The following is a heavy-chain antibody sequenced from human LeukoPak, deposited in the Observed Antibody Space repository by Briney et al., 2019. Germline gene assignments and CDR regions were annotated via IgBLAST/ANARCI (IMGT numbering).Heavy chain of an antibody. D-gene: IGHD5-24*01. V-gene: IGHV1-2*02. Sequence: ASVKVSCKASGWTFTGYYMHWVRQAPGQGLEWMGWINPNSGGTNYAQKFQGRVTMTRDTSISTAYMELSRLRSDDTAVYYCARGGRDGYNRYYFDYWGQGTLVTVSS. CDR1: GWTFTGYY. CDR2: INPNSGGT. J-gene: IGHJ4*02. CDR3: ARGGRDGYNRYYFDY.